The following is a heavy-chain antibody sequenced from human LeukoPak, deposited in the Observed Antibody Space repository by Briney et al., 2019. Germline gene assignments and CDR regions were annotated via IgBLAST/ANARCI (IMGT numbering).Heavy chain of an antibody. V-gene: IGHV1-46*01. J-gene: IGHJ6*02. CDR1: GYTFTSYY. D-gene: IGHD6-19*01. CDR3: ARDPLSGRYDDYYYGMDV. Sequence: ASVKVSCKASGYTFTSYYMHWVRQAPGQGLEWMGIINPSGGSTSYAQKFQGRVTMTRDTSTSTVYMELSSLRSEDTAVYYCARDPLSGRYDDYYYGMDVWGQGTTVTVSS. CDR2: INPSGGST.